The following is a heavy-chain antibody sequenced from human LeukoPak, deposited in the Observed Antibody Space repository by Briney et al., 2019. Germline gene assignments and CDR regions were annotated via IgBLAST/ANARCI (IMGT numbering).Heavy chain of an antibody. CDR2: ISSSGSTI. Sequence: GGSLRLSCAASGFTFSSYEMHWVRQAPGKGLEWVSYISSSGSTIYYADSVKGRFTISRDNAKISVYLQMNSLRAVAKAVYYCARDYGGSSPFAYWGQGTLVTVSS. CDR1: GFTFSSYE. D-gene: IGHD4-23*01. CDR3: ARDYGGSSPFAY. J-gene: IGHJ4*02. V-gene: IGHV3-48*03.